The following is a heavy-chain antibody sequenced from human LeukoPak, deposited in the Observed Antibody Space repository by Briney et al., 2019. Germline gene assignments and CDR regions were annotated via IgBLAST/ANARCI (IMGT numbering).Heavy chain of an antibody. Sequence: SETLSLTCTVSGGSISSSSYYWGWIRQPPGKGLEWIGSIYYSGSTYYNPSLKSRVTISVDTSKNQSSLKLSSVTAADTAVYYCARRSITGIPHRFDPWGQGTLVTVSS. D-gene: IGHD1-20*01. CDR1: GGSISSSSYY. V-gene: IGHV4-39*01. CDR2: IYYSGST. J-gene: IGHJ5*02. CDR3: ARRSITGIPHRFDP.